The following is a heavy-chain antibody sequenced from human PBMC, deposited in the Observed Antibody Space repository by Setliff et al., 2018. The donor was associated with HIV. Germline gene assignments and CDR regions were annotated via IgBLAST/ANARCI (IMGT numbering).Heavy chain of an antibody. J-gene: IGHJ5*01. CDR3: ARTDYDSGKSVLDS. Sequence: ASVKVSCKASGFTFSKSAIHWVRQAPGQRLELMAWINAANGHAKYSQKFQGRVTITRYTSATIAYMELSSLTSEDTALYFCARTDYDSGKSVLDSWGQGTLVTVSS. V-gene: IGHV1-3*01. CDR2: INAANGHA. CDR1: GFTFSKSA. D-gene: IGHD3-10*01.